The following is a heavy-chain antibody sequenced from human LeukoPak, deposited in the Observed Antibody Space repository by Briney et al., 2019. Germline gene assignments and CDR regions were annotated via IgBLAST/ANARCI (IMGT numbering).Heavy chain of an antibody. J-gene: IGHJ6*03. D-gene: IGHD4-23*01. CDR1: GGSISNSDYY. V-gene: IGHV4-61*05. CDR2: IYYSGST. Sequence: SETLSPTCTVSGGSISNSDYYWDWIRQPPGKGLEWIGYIYYSGSTNYNPSLKSRVTISVDTSKNQFSLKLSSVTAADTAVYYCARAPNYGGNHMDVWGKGTTVTVSS. CDR3: ARAPNYGGNHMDV.